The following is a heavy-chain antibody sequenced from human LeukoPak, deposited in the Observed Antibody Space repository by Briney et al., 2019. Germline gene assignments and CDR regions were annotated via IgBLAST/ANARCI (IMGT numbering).Heavy chain of an antibody. Sequence: TLSLTCSVSGGSISISGFYWNWFRQLPGKGLEWIGYTYNSGNTYYNPSFGSRVTISTDTSMNQFFLKSHSVTAADTAVYYCARSSGWRDAFDFWGRGTMVTVSS. CDR3: ARSSGWRDAFDF. V-gene: IGHV4-31*03. J-gene: IGHJ3*01. D-gene: IGHD6-19*01. CDR1: GGSISISGFY. CDR2: TYNSGNT.